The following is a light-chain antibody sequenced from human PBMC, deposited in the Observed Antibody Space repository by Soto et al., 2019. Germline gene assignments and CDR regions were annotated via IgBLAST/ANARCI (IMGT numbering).Light chain of an antibody. J-gene: IGKJ5*01. CDR2: AAF. V-gene: IGKV1-39*01. Sequence: DIQMTQSPSSLSASVGDRVTITCRASQNIINYLNWYQQKPGEAPKLLMYAAFSLQSGAPSRFSGSGSGTDFTLTISSLQPEDFATYYCQQSYSTPITFGQGTRLEIK. CDR3: QQSYSTPIT. CDR1: QNIINY.